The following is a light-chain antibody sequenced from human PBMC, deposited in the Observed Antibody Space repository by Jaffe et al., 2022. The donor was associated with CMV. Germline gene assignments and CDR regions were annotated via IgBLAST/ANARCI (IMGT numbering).Light chain of an antibody. CDR1: SSDVGSYNL. CDR2: EVS. V-gene: IGLV2-23*02. J-gene: IGLJ3*02. CDR3: CSYAGSSTWV. Sequence: QSALTQPASVSGSPGQSITISCTGTSSDVGSYNLVSWYQQHPGKAPKLMICEVSKRPSGVSNRFSGSKSGNTASLTISGLQAEDEADYYCCSYAGSSTWVFGGGTSLTVL.